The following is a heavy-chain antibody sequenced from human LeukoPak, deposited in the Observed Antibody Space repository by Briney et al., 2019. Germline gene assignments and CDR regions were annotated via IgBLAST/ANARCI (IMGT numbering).Heavy chain of an antibody. V-gene: IGHV4-59*01. CDR3: ARGGTVTNFGY. CDR1: GGSISNYY. Sequence: PSETLSLTCTVSGGSISNYYWSWIRQPPGKGLEWIGYVFYTGTSNYNPSLKGRVTISLDTSKNQFSLKLSSVTAADTAVYYCARGGTVTNFGYWGQGTLVTVSS. CDR2: VFYTGTS. D-gene: IGHD4-17*01. J-gene: IGHJ4*02.